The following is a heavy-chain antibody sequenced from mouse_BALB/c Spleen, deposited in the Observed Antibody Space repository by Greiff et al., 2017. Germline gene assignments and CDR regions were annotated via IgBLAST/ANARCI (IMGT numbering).Heavy chain of an antibody. CDR1: GYTFTSYW. D-gene: IGHD2-3*01. CDR3: ARKDGYWYFDV. CDR2: IDTSDSYT. J-gene: IGHJ1*01. V-gene: IGHV1-69*02. Sequence: QVQLQQSGAELVKPGASVKLSCKASGYTFTSYWMHWVKQRPGQGLEWIGAIDTSDSYTSYNQKFKGKATLTVDESSSTAYMQLSSLTSEDSAVYYCARKDGYWYFDVWGAGTTVTVSS.